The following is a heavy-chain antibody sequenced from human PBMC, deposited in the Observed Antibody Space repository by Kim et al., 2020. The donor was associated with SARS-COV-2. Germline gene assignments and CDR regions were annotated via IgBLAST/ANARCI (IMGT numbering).Heavy chain of an antibody. V-gene: IGHV3-7*01. Sequence: GGSLRLSCAASGLTFSSYWMSWVRQAPGKGLEWVANIKQDGSEKYYVDSVKGRFTISRDNAKNSLYLRMNSLRAEDTAVYYCARDQRETAYSSGWYNYYYYMDVWGKGTTVTVSS. J-gene: IGHJ6*03. D-gene: IGHD6-19*01. CDR1: GLTFSSYW. CDR2: IKQDGSEK. CDR3: ARDQRETAYSSGWYNYYYYMDV.